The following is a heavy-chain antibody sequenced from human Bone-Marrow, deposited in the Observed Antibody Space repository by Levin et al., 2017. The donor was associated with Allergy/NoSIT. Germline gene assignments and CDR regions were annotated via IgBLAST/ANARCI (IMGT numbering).Heavy chain of an antibody. V-gene: IGHV3-7*01. Sequence: SCAASGFSFSGYWMSWVRQAPGKGLEWVANIKQDGSEEYYVDSVKGRFTISRDNAKNSVSLQMNSLRAEDTAVYYCARDRVDYDILTGYSYYFDYWGLGTLVTVSS. CDR3: ARDRVDYDILTGYSYYFDY. CDR1: GFSFSGYW. J-gene: IGHJ4*02. D-gene: IGHD3-9*01. CDR2: IKQDGSEE.